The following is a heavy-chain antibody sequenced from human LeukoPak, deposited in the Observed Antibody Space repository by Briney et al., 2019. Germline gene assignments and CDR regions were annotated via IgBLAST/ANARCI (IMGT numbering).Heavy chain of an antibody. J-gene: IGHJ5*02. Sequence: PGGYLRLSCAASAFTFINAWMSWVRLAPGKGLEWVGHIKGKTDGETTAYAAPVKARFSVSRDDSKNTLYLQMSNLKTEDTAVYYCASTRAVPGTGTIVHWGQGTLVTVSS. CDR3: ASTRAVPGTGTIVH. CDR2: IKGKTDGETT. CDR1: AFTFINAW. V-gene: IGHV3-15*01. D-gene: IGHD6-19*01.